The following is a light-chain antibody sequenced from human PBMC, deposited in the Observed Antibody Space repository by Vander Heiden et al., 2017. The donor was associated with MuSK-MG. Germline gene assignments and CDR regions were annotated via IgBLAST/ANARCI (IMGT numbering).Light chain of an antibody. Sequence: IQMTQSATTLSASVGDRVTITCRASQSITSWLDWYQQKPGEAPNVLIHKASMGESGVPYRFSGSGYAKDFTLTSSSQQPEDFANYYCQQDSSYWTFGQGTKVEIK. V-gene: IGKV1-5*03. CDR1: QSITSW. J-gene: IGKJ1*01. CDR3: QQDSSYWT. CDR2: KAS.